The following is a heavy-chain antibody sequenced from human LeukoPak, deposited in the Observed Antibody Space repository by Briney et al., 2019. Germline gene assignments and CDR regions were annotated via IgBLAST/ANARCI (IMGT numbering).Heavy chain of an antibody. Sequence: PSETLSLTYTVSGGSISSGGYYWSWIRQHPGKGLEWMGYIYYSGSTYYNPSLKSRVTISVDTSKNQFSLKLSSVTAADTAVYYCARDGSQLWPWAFDIWGQGTMVTVSS. D-gene: IGHD5-18*01. J-gene: IGHJ3*02. V-gene: IGHV4-31*03. CDR2: IYYSGST. CDR1: GGSISSGGYY. CDR3: ARDGSQLWPWAFDI.